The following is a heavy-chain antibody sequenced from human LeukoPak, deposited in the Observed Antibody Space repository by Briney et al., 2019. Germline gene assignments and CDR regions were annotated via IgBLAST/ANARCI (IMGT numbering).Heavy chain of an antibody. D-gene: IGHD4-17*01. CDR2: INPNRGDT. Sequence: ASVKVSCKASRYSFTIYYLHWVRQAPGHGLEWMGWINPNRGDTNYAQKFQGRVTMTRDTSITTAFMELTRLTSDDTAVYYCTRDLLGFATTPLSDWGQGTLVTVSS. CDR3: TRDLLGFATTPLSD. V-gene: IGHV1-2*02. J-gene: IGHJ4*02. CDR1: RYSFTIYY.